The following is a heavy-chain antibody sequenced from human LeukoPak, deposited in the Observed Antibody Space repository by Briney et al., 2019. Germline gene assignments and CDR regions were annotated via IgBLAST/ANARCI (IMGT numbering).Heavy chain of an antibody. V-gene: IGHV3-30*18. J-gene: IGHJ6*04. Sequence: PGGSLRLSCAASGFTFSSYGMHWVRQAPGKGLEWVAVISYDGSNKYYADSVKGRFTISRDNFKNTLYLEMNSLRAEDTAVYYCAKDREERRSKNYGMDVWGKGTTVTVSS. CDR1: GFTFSSYG. D-gene: IGHD1-1*01. CDR2: ISYDGSNK. CDR3: AKDREERRSKNYGMDV.